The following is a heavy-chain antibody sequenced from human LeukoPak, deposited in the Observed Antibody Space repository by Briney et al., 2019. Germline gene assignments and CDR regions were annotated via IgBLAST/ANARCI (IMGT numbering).Heavy chain of an antibody. CDR3: ATFQDWFDP. Sequence: GGSLRLSCAASGFTFSNYWMHWVRQAPGKGLVWVSRINSDGINTSYADSVKGRFTISRDNAKNSLYLQMNSLRAEDTAVYYCATFQDWFDPWGQGTLVTVSS. D-gene: IGHD2/OR15-2a*01. CDR2: INSDGINT. CDR1: GFTFSNYW. V-gene: IGHV3-74*01. J-gene: IGHJ5*02.